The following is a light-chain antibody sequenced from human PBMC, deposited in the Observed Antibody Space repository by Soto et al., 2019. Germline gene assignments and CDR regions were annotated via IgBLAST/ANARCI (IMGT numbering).Light chain of an antibody. CDR3: SAWDDSLSGWV. Sequence: QSVLTQPPSASGTPGQRVTISCSGSSSNIGSDFVNWYQQVAGTAPKLLIYNNNERPAGVPDRFSGSKAGTSASLAISGLRSEDEADYYCSAWDDSLSGWVFGGGTKLTVL. CDR1: SSNIGSDF. J-gene: IGLJ3*02. CDR2: NNN. V-gene: IGLV1-47*01.